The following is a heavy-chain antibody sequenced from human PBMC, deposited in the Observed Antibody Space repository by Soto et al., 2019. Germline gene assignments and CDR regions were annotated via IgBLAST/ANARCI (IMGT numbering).Heavy chain of an antibody. CDR1: GGSISSGGYY. J-gene: IGHJ6*02. CDR3: ARDGIKDYYDSSGYLPYYYGMDV. Sequence: TLSLTCTVSGGSISSGGYYWSWIRQHPGKGLEGIGYIYYSGSTYYNPSLKSRVTISVDTSKNQFSLKLSSVTAADTAVYYCARDGIKDYYDSSGYLPYYYGMDVWGQGTTVTVSS. V-gene: IGHV4-31*03. D-gene: IGHD3-22*01. CDR2: IYYSGST.